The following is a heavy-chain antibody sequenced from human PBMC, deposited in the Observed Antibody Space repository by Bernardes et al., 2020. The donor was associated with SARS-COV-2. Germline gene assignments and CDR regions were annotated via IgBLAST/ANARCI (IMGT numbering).Heavy chain of an antibody. CDR1: GGTFSTYT. Sequence: SVKVSCKESGGTFSTYTINWVRQAPGQGLEWMGRLIPILGIPNSAQKFQGRVTITADQSTSTGYMELSSLRSEDTALYYCAREPPGAKGAFDIWGQGTMVTVSS. CDR3: AREPPGAKGAFDI. CDR2: LIPILGIP. V-gene: IGHV1-69*04. J-gene: IGHJ3*02.